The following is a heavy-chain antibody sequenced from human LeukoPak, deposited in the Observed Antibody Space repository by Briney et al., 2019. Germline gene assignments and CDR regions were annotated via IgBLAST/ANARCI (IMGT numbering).Heavy chain of an antibody. CDR3: ARARMGSAYDYFDY. CDR1: GYTFTGYY. V-gene: IGHV1-2*02. D-gene: IGHD5-12*01. CDR2: INPNSGGT. Sequence: ASVKVSCKASGYTFTGYYIHWVRQAPGQGLEWVGWINPNSGGTNFAQKFQGRFTMTRDTSTTTAYVELSSLRSDDTAVYYCARARMGSAYDYFDYWGQGTLVTVSS. J-gene: IGHJ4*02.